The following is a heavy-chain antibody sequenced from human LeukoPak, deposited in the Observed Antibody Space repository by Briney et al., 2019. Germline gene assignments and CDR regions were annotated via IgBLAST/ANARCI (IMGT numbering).Heavy chain of an antibody. V-gene: IGHV4-61*01. CDR2: LYESGST. Sequence: SETLSLTCTVSGGSIRTGGSVSSYYWNWIRQPPGKGLEWIGYLYESGSTKYNPSLKSRVTMSADTSKNQFSLRLNSVTPADTAVYFCAGDSYGTDYWGQGTLVTVSS. CDR3: AGDSYGTDY. J-gene: IGHJ4*02. CDR1: GGSIRTGGSVSSYY. D-gene: IGHD5-18*01.